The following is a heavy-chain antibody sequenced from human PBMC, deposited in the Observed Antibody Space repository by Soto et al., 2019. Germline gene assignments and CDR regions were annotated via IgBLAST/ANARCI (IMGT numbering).Heavy chain of an antibody. V-gene: IGHV4-31*03. Sequence: SETLSLTCTVSGGSISSGGYYWSWIRQHPGKGLEWIGYIYYSGSTYYNPSLKSRVTISVDTSKNQFSLKLSSVTAADTAVYYCATRITVFGLLIPPFDPWGQGALVTVSS. J-gene: IGHJ5*02. CDR3: ATRITVFGLLIPPFDP. D-gene: IGHD3-3*01. CDR2: IYYSGST. CDR1: GGSISSGGYY.